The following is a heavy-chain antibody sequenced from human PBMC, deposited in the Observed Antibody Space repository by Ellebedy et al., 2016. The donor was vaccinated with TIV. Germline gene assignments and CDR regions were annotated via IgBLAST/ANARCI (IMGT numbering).Heavy chain of an antibody. CDR3: ARDHEPHCSGGSCSLFDY. Sequence: GGSLRLSXAASGFSFSSYTMSWVRQAPGRGLEWVSSISTSSSYIYYADSLKGRFTISRHNAKNSLYLQINSLRAEDTAVYYCARDHEPHCSGGSCSLFDYWGQGTLVTVSS. CDR2: ISTSSSYI. V-gene: IGHV3-21*01. CDR1: GFSFSSYT. J-gene: IGHJ4*02. D-gene: IGHD2-15*01.